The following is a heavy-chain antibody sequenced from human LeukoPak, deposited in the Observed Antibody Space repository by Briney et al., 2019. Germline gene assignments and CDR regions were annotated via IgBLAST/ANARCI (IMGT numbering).Heavy chain of an antibody. Sequence: GGSLRLSCAASGFTFSDFALHWVRQAPGKGLEWVAVISYDGTIQYYGESVKGRFTISRDDSKSTVYLQLNSLRHDDTGIYYCTRGRWWLPYWGQGTLVTVSS. CDR3: TRGRWWLPY. J-gene: IGHJ4*02. D-gene: IGHD2-15*01. CDR2: ISYDGTIQ. CDR1: GFTFSDFA. V-gene: IGHV3-30*04.